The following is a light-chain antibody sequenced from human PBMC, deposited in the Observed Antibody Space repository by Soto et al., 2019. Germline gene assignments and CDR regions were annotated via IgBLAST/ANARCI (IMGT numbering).Light chain of an antibody. Sequence: ESVLTQSPDTLSLSPGERATLSCRASQSVSSSYLAWYQQKPGQAPRLLIYGASSRATGIPDRFSVSGSGTDFTLTISSLEPEDFALYYCQQYASSPWTFGQGTKVEI. CDR2: GAS. CDR3: QQYASSPWT. CDR1: QSVSSSY. V-gene: IGKV3-20*01. J-gene: IGKJ1*01.